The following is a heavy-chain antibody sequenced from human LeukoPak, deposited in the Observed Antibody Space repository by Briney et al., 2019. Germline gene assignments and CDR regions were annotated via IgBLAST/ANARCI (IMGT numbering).Heavy chain of an antibody. CDR2: IYTTGIT. Sequence: SETLSLTCTVSGGSISSYYWSWIRQPAGKGLEWIGRIYTTGITNYNPSLKSRVTMSVDTSKNQFSLKLTSVTAADTAVYYCARDGYYYDSSGYYVWGQGTLVTVSS. CDR1: GGSISSYY. D-gene: IGHD3-22*01. V-gene: IGHV4-4*07. CDR3: ARDGYYYDSSGYYV. J-gene: IGHJ4*02.